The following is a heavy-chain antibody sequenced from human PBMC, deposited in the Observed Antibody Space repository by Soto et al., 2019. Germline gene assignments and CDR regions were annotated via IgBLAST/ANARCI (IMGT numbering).Heavy chain of an antibody. V-gene: IGHV1-18*01. CDR1: GYTFTSYG. Sequence: QVQLVQSGAEVKKPGASVKVSCKASGYTFTSYGISWVRQAPGQGLEWMGWISAYNGNTNYAQKLQGRVTMTTDTSTSTAYMELRSLRSDDTAVYYCARVVMVRGVTPWDYYGMDVWDQGTTVTVSS. CDR2: ISAYNGNT. CDR3: ARVVMVRGVTPWDYYGMDV. D-gene: IGHD3-10*01. J-gene: IGHJ6*02.